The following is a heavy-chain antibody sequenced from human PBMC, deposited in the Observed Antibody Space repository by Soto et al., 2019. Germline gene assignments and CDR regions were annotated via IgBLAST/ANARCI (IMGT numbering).Heavy chain of an antibody. CDR2: IGTAGDT. Sequence: EGQLVESGGGLVQPGGSLRLSCAASGFAFSSYDMHWVRQATGKGLEWVSAIGTAGDTYCPDSVKGRFTISREDAKNSLYLQMNSLRAGDTAVYYCATGDYVYWCQRTLVTVSS. J-gene: IGHJ4*02. CDR3: ATGDYVY. D-gene: IGHD4-17*01. V-gene: IGHV3-13*01. CDR1: GFAFSSYD.